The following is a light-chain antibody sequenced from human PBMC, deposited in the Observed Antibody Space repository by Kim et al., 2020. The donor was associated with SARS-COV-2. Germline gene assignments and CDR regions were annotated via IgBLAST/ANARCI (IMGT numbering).Light chain of an antibody. J-gene: IGKJ5*01. CDR2: GVS. Sequence: SPGERVTLSSRASQSISSNYLAWYQQKPGQAPRLLIYGVSSRATGIPNRFSGSGSATDFTLTISRLEPEDFAVYYCQHYGYSPITFGQGTRLEIK. CDR1: QSISSNY. V-gene: IGKV3-20*01. CDR3: QHYGYSPIT.